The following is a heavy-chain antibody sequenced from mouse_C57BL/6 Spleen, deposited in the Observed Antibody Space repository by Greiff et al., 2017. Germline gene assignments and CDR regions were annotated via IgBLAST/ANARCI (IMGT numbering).Heavy chain of an antibody. Sequence: EVMLVESGGGLVQPGGSMKLSCAASGFTCSDAWMVWGRQSPEKGLEWVAEIRNKANNHATYYAESVKGWFTISRDDSKSSVYLQMNSLRAEDTGIYYCTREGLGDYYAMDYWSQGTSVTVST. CDR2: IRNKANNHAT. D-gene: IGHD4-1*01. CDR1: GFTCSDAW. V-gene: IGHV6-6*01. J-gene: IGHJ4*01. CDR3: TREGLGDYYAMDY.